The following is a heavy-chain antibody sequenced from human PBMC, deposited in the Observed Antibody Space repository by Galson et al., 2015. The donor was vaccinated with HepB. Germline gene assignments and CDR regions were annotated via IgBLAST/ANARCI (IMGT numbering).Heavy chain of an antibody. V-gene: IGHV6-1*01. D-gene: IGHD1-1*01. J-gene: IGHJ4*02. CDR3: VRETSGGNVQN. CDR1: GDSVSSNSVA. CDR2: TFYRSKWYF. Sequence: CAISGDSVSSNSVAWNWIRQPPSRGLEWLGRTFYRSKWYFDYAVSVNSRIIINPDTSKNQLSLQLNSVTPEDTAVYYCVRETSGGNVQNWGQGTLVTVSP.